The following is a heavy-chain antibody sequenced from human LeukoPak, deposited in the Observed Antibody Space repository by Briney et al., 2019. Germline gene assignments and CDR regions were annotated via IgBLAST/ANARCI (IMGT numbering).Heavy chain of an antibody. CDR1: GESFTNFY. CDR3: ARGSPIQLWFSMFDY. V-gene: IGHV4-34*01. Sequence: KPSETLSLTCAVFGESFTNFYWTWIRQSPSNVLEWIGEIKHSGTTNYNPSFKSRVTISLDTSKTQFSLKLTSVTAADTAVYYCARGSPIQLWFSMFDYWGQGTLVTVSS. J-gene: IGHJ4*02. CDR2: IKHSGTT. D-gene: IGHD5-18*01.